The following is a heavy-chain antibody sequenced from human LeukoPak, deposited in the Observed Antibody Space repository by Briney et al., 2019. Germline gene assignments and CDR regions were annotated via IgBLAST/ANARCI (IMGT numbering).Heavy chain of an antibody. CDR2: ISSSSSYI. Sequence: PGGSLRLSCAASGFTFSSYSMNWVRQAPGKGLEWVSSISSSSSYIYYADSVKGRFTISRDNAKNSLYLQMNSLRAEDTAAYYCARVDDFWSGPDNWFDPWGQGTLVTVSS. CDR3: ARVDDFWSGPDNWFDP. D-gene: IGHD3-3*01. V-gene: IGHV3-21*01. J-gene: IGHJ5*02. CDR1: GFTFSSYS.